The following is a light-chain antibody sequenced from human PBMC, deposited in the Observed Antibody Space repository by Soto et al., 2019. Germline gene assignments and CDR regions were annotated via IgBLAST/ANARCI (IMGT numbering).Light chain of an antibody. CDR3: QSYDSTLRV. V-gene: IGLV1-40*01. Sequence: QSVLTQPPSVSGAPGQRVTISCTGGSSNIGAGYDVHWYQQVPGTAPKLLIYGNNNRPSGVPDRFSGSKSGASASLAITGLQAEDEADYYCQSYDSTLRVFGGGTKVTVL. J-gene: IGLJ2*01. CDR2: GNN. CDR1: SSNIGAGYD.